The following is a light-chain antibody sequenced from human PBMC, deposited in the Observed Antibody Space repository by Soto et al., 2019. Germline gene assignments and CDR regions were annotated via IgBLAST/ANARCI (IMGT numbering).Light chain of an antibody. CDR3: QQRSNWPIT. V-gene: IGKV3-11*01. Sequence: EIVLTQSPAALSLSAGERAPLSCRASQSVSSYLAWYQQRPGQAPRILIYDASNRATGIPARFSGSGSGTDFTLTISSLEPEDFAVYYCQQRSNWPITFGQGTRLEIK. CDR1: QSVSSY. CDR2: DAS. J-gene: IGKJ5*01.